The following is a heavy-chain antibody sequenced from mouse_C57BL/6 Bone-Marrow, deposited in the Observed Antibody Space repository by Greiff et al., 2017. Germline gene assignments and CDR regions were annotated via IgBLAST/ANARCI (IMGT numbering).Heavy chain of an antibody. J-gene: IGHJ2*01. CDR1: GFTFSSYA. D-gene: IGHD4-1*02. V-gene: IGHV5-4*01. CDR3: ARDQLDFDY. CDR2: ISDGGSYT. Sequence: DVQLVESGGGLVKPGGSLKLSCAASGFTFSSYAMSWVRQTPEKRLEWVATISDGGSYTYYPDNVKGRFTISRDNAKNNLYLQMSHLKSEDTAMYYCARDQLDFDYWGQGTTLTVSS.